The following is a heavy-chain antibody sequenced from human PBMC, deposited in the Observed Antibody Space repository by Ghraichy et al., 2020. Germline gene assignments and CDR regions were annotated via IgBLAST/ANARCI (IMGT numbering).Heavy chain of an antibody. Sequence: SQTLSLTCAISGDSVSSNSAAWNWIRQSPSRGLEWLGRTYYRSKWYNDYAVSVKSRITINPDTSKNQFSLQLNSVTPEDTAVYYCARDLGYCSSTSCQTEYPYGMDVWGQGTTVTVSS. CDR2: TYYRSKWYN. V-gene: IGHV6-1*01. J-gene: IGHJ6*02. D-gene: IGHD2-2*01. CDR1: GDSVSSNSAA. CDR3: ARDLGYCSSTSCQTEYPYGMDV.